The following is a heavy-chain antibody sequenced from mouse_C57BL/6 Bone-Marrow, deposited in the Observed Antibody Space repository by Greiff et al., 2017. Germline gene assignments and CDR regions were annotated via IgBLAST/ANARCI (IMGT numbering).Heavy chain of an antibody. Sequence: LVKPGASVKISCKASGYTFTDYYMNWVKQSHGKSLEWIGDINPNNGGTSYNQKFKGKATLTVDKSSSTAYMELRSLTSEDSAVYYCAREGNYYAMDYWGQGTSVTVSS. V-gene: IGHV1-26*01. J-gene: IGHJ4*01. CDR2: INPNNGGT. CDR3: AREGNYYAMDY. CDR1: GYTFTDYY.